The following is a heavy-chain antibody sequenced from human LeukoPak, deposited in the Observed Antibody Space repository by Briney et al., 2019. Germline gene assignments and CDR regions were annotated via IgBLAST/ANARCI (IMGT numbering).Heavy chain of an antibody. CDR2: ISPGDSDA. J-gene: IGHJ4*02. CDR3: ARRYCSSTSCNPYFFDY. D-gene: IGHD2-2*01. Sequence: GESLKISCQASGYTFTNYYIGWVRQTPGKGLEWMGIISPGDSDARYSPSFQGQVTISADKSISTAYLRWSSLKASDTAMYYCARRYCSSTSCNPYFFDYWGQGTLVTVSS. V-gene: IGHV5-51*01. CDR1: GYTFTNYY.